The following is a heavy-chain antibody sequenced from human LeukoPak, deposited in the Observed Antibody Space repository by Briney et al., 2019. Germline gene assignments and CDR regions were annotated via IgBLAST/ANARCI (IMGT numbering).Heavy chain of an antibody. J-gene: IGHJ4*02. CDR2: INPSGSST. V-gene: IGHV1-46*01. CDR3: ARSLAAVTTGASY. Sequence: ASVKVSCKASGYTFTNYYIHWVRQAPGQGLEWMGIINPSGSSTSYAQKFQGRVTMTRDTSTSTVYMELSSLSSDDTAVYYCARSLAAVTTGASYWGQGTLVTVSS. D-gene: IGHD4-17*01. CDR1: GYTFTNYY.